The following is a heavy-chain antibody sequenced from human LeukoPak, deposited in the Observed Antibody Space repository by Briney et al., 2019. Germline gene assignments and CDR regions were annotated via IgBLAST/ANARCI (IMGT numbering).Heavy chain of an antibody. CDR3: ARYGYGYGKPIDF. CDR1: GFTFSDYY. D-gene: IGHD5-18*01. V-gene: IGHV3-11*03. CDR2: ISDSGSAT. J-gene: IGHJ4*02. Sequence: GGSLRLSCAASGFTFSDYYMTWIRQVPGKGLECVSYISDSGSATNYADSVKGRFTISRDNAKNSLYLQRVGLRVDDTAVYYCARYGYGYGKPIDFWGQGILVTVSS.